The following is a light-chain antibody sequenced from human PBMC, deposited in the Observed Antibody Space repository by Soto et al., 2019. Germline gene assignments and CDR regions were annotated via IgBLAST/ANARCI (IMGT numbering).Light chain of an antibody. CDR3: ETWDSSLSAGV. CDR1: SSNIGNNY. Sequence: QSVLTQPPSVSVAPGQKVTISCSGSSSNIGNNYVSWYQQIPGTAPKLLIYENNKRPSGIPDRFSGSKSGTSATLGITGLQTGDEADYYCETWDSSLSAGVFGGGTQLTVL. J-gene: IGLJ3*02. CDR2: ENN. V-gene: IGLV1-51*02.